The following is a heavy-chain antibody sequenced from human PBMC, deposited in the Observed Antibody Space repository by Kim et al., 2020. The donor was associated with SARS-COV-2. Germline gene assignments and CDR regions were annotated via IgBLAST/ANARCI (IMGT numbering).Heavy chain of an antibody. Sequence: GGSLRLSCAASGFTFSSYGMHWVRQAPGKGLEWVAVIWYDGTNKYYADSVKGRFTISRDNSKNTLYLQMNSLRAEDTAVYYCARDKTLGDYSTYFDYWGQGTLVTVSS. CDR3: ARDKTLGDYSTYFDY. CDR1: GFTFSSYG. CDR2: IWYDGTNK. J-gene: IGHJ4*02. V-gene: IGHV3-33*01. D-gene: IGHD3-10*01.